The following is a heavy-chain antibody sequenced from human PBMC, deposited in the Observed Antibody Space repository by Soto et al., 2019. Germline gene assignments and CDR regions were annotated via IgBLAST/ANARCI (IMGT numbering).Heavy chain of an antibody. CDR3: AKPIVAAGYYGMDV. CDR1: GFTFRNYD. Sequence: GGSLRLSCAASGFTFRNYDRHWVRQAPGKGLEWMGVISFDGIKEYYADSVKGRFTISRDSSKNKLYLQMNSLRPEDTAVYYCAKPIVAAGYYGMDVWGQGTTVTVSS. D-gene: IGHD6-13*01. J-gene: IGHJ6*02. CDR2: ISFDGIKE. V-gene: IGHV3-30*18.